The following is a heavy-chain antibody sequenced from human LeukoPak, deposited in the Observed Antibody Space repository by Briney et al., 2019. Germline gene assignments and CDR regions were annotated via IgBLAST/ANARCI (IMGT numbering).Heavy chain of an antibody. CDR3: ARDSRYCGGDCDSDY. J-gene: IGHJ4*02. D-gene: IGHD2-21*02. Sequence: GGSLRLSCAASGFTFSDYYMCWIRQAPGEGLEWVSYISSSSYTTYADSVKGRFTISRDNAKNSLYLQMNSLRAEDTAVYYCARDSRYCGGDCDSDYWGQGTLVTVSS. CDR1: GFTFSDYY. CDR2: ISSSSYT. V-gene: IGHV3-11*05.